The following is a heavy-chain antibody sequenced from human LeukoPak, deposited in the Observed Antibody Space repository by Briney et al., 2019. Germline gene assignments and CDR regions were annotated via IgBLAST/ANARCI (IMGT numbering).Heavy chain of an antibody. Sequence: GGSLRLSCTASGFTFGDYAMSWFRQAPGKGLEWVGFIRSKAYGGTTEYAASVKGRFTISRDDSKSIAYLQMNSLKTEDTAVYYCTRGSYGSGSYTLYYYYGMDVWGQGTTVTVSS. J-gene: IGHJ6*02. CDR2: IRSKAYGGTT. D-gene: IGHD3-10*01. V-gene: IGHV3-49*03. CDR3: TRGSYGSGSYTLYYYYGMDV. CDR1: GFTFGDYA.